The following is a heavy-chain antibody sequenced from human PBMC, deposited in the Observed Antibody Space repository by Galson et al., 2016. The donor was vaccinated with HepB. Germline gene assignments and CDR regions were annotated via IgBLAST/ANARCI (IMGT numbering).Heavy chain of an antibody. Sequence: SLRLSCAASGFTFSNYGFHWARHTPAKGLEWVAFIYSDGSKIYSGNSVKGRFTISRDNSKPTVYLEMNSLRAEDTAVYYCARAHYGALPLDYWGQGTLVTVSA. CDR2: IYSDGSKI. CDR1: GFTFSNYG. V-gene: IGHV3-33*01. J-gene: IGHJ4*02. D-gene: IGHD4-17*01. CDR3: ARAHYGALPLDY.